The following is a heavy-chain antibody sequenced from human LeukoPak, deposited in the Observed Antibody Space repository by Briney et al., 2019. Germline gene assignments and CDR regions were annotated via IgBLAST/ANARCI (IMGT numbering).Heavy chain of an antibody. CDR1: GGSISSYY. Sequence: SETLSLTCTVSGGSISSYYWSWIRQPAGKGLEWIGRIYTSGNTNYNPSLRSRVTMSADRSKNQFSLKLSSVTAADTAVYYCARSSSSWSYYFDIWGQGTMVTVSS. V-gene: IGHV4-4*07. CDR2: IYTSGNT. CDR3: ARSSSSWSYYFDI. J-gene: IGHJ3*02. D-gene: IGHD6-13*01.